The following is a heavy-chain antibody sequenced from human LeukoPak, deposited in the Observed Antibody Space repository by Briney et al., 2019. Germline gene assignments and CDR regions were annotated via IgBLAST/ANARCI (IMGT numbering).Heavy chain of an antibody. CDR3: AREEDCSGGSCYFQDYGMDV. J-gene: IGHJ6*02. D-gene: IGHD2-15*01. Sequence: GGSLRLSCAASGFTFSSYSMNWVRQAPGKGLEWVSSISSSSSYIYYADSVKGRFTISRDNAKNSLYLQMNSLRAEDTAVYYCAREEDCSGGSCYFQDYGMDVWGQGTTVTVSS. CDR2: ISSSSSYI. CDR1: GFTFSSYS. V-gene: IGHV3-21*01.